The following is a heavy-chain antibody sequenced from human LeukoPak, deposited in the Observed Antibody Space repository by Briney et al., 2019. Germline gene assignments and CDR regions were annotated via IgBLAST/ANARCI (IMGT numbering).Heavy chain of an antibody. V-gene: IGHV3-33*01. J-gene: IGHJ4*02. CDR3: TRVGYSSGFFEF. CDR1: EFTFSAYG. Sequence: GRSLRLSCATSEFTFSAYGMHWVRRAPGKGLEWLASIWYDGTHEYYADSVKGRFTISRDNSRDTLYLHMNSLRAEDTAVYYCTRVGYSSGFFEFWGQGTLVTVSS. CDR2: IWYDGTHE. D-gene: IGHD6-19*01.